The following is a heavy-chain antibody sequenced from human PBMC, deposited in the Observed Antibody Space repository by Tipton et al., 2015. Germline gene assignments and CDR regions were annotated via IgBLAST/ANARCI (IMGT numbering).Heavy chain of an antibody. CDR1: GYTLTSYD. J-gene: IGHJ4*02. CDR2: MNPKSGNT. Sequence: QVQLVQSGAEVKEPGASVKVSCKASGYTLTSYDINWVRQATGQGLEWMGWMNPKSGNTGYAQKFQGRVTMTRDTSISTAYMELSSLTSEDTAVYYCARGWFGESLNSGDYWGQGTLVTVSS. D-gene: IGHD3-10*01. V-gene: IGHV1-8*01. CDR3: ARGWFGESLNSGDY.